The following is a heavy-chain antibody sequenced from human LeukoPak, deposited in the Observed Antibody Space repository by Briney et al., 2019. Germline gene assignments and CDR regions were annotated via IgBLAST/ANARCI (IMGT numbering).Heavy chain of an antibody. J-gene: IGHJ6*02. CDR2: IIPIFGTA. CDR1: GGTFSSYA. CDR3: ASVCTNGVCYPDYYYYYRMDV. D-gene: IGHD2-8*01. Sequence: ASVKVSCKASGGTFSSYAISWVRQAPGQGLEWMGGIIPIFGTANYAQKFQGRVTITADESTSTAYMELSSLRSEDTAVYYCASVCTNGVCYPDYYYYYRMDVWGQGTSVTVSS. V-gene: IGHV1-69*01.